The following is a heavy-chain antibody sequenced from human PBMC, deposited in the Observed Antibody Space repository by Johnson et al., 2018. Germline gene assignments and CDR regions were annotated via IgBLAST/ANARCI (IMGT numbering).Heavy chain of an antibody. Sequence: VQLVESGGGLVKPGGALRLCCADSRSNINNVWMSWDRHAPGKRLEWVARMQSKSEGGTVDYGTPVKGRFTISRDGSKNMVYLQMNSLKSEDTAVYYWADPGGVDVWGQGTTVTVSS. J-gene: IGHJ6*02. D-gene: IGHD1-26*01. CDR2: MQSKSEGGTV. CDR1: RSNINNVW. V-gene: IGHV3-15*01. CDR3: ADPGGVDV.